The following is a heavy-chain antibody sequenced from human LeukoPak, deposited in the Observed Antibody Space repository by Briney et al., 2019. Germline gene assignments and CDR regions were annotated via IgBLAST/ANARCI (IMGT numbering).Heavy chain of an antibody. J-gene: IGHJ5*02. CDR3: ATAGIGWFDA. CDR1: GYTFTGYY. Sequence: ASVKVSCKSSGYTFTGYYLHWVRQAPGPGLELMGCINPNWGGTNFAQKFQGRVTMTRDTYISTDYMELSRLKSDDTAVYCCATAGIGWFDAWGQGTLVTVSS. V-gene: IGHV1-2*02. CDR2: INPNWGGT.